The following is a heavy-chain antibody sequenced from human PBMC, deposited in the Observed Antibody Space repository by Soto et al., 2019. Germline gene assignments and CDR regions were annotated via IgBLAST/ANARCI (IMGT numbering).Heavy chain of an antibody. Sequence: QVQLQQWGAGLLKPSETLSLTCAVYGGSFSGYYWSWIRQPPGKGLEWIGEINHRGSTNYNPSLKRRVALSVHTSNTQFSLKLRSVTAADTAVYYCERGRYSISWPHAQSAFDIWGQGTMVTVSS. J-gene: IGHJ3*02. D-gene: IGHD6-13*01. CDR2: INHRGST. CDR1: GGSFSGYY. V-gene: IGHV4-34*01. CDR3: ERGRYSISWPHAQSAFDI.